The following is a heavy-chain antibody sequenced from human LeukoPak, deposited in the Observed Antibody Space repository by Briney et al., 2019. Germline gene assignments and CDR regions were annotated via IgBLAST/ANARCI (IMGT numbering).Heavy chain of an antibody. J-gene: IGHJ4*02. D-gene: IGHD5-18*01. CDR1: GGSFSGYY. CDR3: ARDRAAMVTL. CDR2: IYTSGST. Sequence: SETLSLTCAVYGGSFSGYYWSWIRQPAGKGLEWIGRIYTSGSTNYNPSLKSRVTISVDTSKNQFSLKLSSVTAADTAVYYCARDRAAMVTLWGQGTLVTVSS. V-gene: IGHV4-4*07.